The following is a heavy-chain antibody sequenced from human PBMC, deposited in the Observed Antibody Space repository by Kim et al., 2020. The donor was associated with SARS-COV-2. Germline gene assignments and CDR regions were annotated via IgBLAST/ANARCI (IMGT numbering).Heavy chain of an antibody. D-gene: IGHD3-3*01. CDR2: INSDGSST. V-gene: IGHV3-74*01. CDR1: GFTFSSYW. J-gene: IGHJ6*03. CDR3: ARDHAFTIFGVVIMDYYYMDV. Sequence: GGSLRLSCAASGFTFSSYWMHWVRQAPGKGLVWVSRINSDGSSTSYADSVKGRFTISRDNAKNTLYLQMNSLRAEDTAVYYCARDHAFTIFGVVIMDYYYMDVWGKGTTVTVSS.